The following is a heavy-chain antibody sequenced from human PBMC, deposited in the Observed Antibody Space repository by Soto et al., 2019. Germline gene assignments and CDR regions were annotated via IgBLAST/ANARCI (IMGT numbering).Heavy chain of an antibody. CDR2: IWYDGSNK. V-gene: IGHV3-33*01. J-gene: IGHJ6*02. CDR3: ARSKVAPSVDYYYYYGMDV. Sequence: GGSLRLSCAASGFTFSSYGMHWVRQAPGKGLEWVAVIWYDGSNKYYADSVKGRFTISRDNSKNTLYLQMNSLRAEDTAVYYCARSKVAPSVDYYYYYGMDVWGQGTTVTVSS. CDR1: GFTFSSYG. D-gene: IGHD3-10*01.